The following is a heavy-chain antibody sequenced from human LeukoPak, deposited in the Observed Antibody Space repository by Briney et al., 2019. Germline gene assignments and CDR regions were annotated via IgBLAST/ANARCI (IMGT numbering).Heavy chain of an antibody. J-gene: IGHJ5*02. V-gene: IGHV1-46*01. CDR1: GYTFTSYY. CDR3: ARVVSSWSRRNWFGP. D-gene: IGHD6-13*01. Sequence: ASVKGSCKASGYTFTSYYMHWVRQAPGQGLEWMGIINPSGGSTSYAQKFQGRVTMTRDMSTSTVYMELSSLRSEDTAVYYCARVVSSWSRRNWFGPWGQGTLVTVSS. CDR2: INPSGGST.